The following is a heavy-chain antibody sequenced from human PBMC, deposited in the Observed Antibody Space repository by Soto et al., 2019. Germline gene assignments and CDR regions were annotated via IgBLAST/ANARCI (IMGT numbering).Heavy chain of an antibody. D-gene: IGHD3-10*01. V-gene: IGHV1-2*04. CDR3: ARVGGGLASLGYYGMDV. J-gene: IGHJ6*02. Sequence: ASVKVYCKASGYTFIGDYIHWVRQAPGQGLEWMGWINPNSGGTNYAQRFQGWVTMTRDRSISTAYMELSRLKSDDTAVYYCARVGGGLASLGYYGMDVWGQGTTVTVSS. CDR2: INPNSGGT. CDR1: GYTFIGDY.